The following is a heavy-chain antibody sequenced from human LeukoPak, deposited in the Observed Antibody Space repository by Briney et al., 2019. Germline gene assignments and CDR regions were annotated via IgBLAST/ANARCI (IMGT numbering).Heavy chain of an antibody. CDR2: INSNSGGT. D-gene: IGHD5-18*01. V-gene: IGHV1-2*02. Sequence: GASVRVSCKASGYTFTGYYMHWVRQAPGQGLEWMGWINSNSGGTNYAQKFQGRVTMTRDTSITTAYMELSRLTSDDTAVYYCARVASGYNCGSWFDPWGQGTLVTVSS. CDR1: GYTFTGYY. CDR3: ARVASGYNCGSWFDP. J-gene: IGHJ5*02.